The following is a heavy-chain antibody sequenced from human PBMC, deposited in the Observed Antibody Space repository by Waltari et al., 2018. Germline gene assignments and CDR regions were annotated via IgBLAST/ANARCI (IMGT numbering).Heavy chain of an antibody. D-gene: IGHD1-26*01. V-gene: IGHV3-23*01. J-gene: IGHJ6*02. CDR3: VKDRGPHDPYNFYYGMNV. CDR1: GFTLGSHA. Sequence: DVQLLESGGGLVQPGGSLRLSCAAPGFTLGSHAMTWVRQSPGKGLEWVSSVASTGATYYADSVRGRFTISRDNSKNTVFLQLDRLRVDDTATYFCVKDRGPHDPYNFYYGMNVWGQGTTVTVS. CDR2: VASTGAT.